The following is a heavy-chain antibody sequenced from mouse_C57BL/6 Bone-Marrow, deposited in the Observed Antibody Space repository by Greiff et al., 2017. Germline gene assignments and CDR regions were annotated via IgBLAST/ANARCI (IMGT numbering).Heavy chain of an antibody. CDR1: GFTFSSYA. CDR3: AREVYYDNYVSYYYAMDY. D-gene: IGHD2-1*01. CDR2: ISDGGSYT. V-gene: IGHV5-4*01. Sequence: EVKLVESGGGLVKPGGSLKLSCAASGFTFSSYAMSWVRQTPEKRLEWVATISDGGSYTYYPDNVKGRFTISRDNAKNILYMQMSHLKSEDTAMYYCAREVYYDNYVSYYYAMDYWGQGTSVTVSS. J-gene: IGHJ4*01.